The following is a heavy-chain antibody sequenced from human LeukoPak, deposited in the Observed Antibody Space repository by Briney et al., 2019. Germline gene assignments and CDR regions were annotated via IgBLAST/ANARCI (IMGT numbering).Heavy chain of an antibody. CDR2: IYYSGST. V-gene: IGHV4-59*01. Sequence: PSETLSLTCTVSGGSISSYYWSWIRQPPGKGLEWIGYIYYSGSTNYNPSPKSRVTISVDTSKNQFSLKLSSVTAADTAVYYCARITVTSGYYYYMDVWGRGTTVTVSS. CDR3: ARITVTSGYYYYMDV. D-gene: IGHD4-17*01. J-gene: IGHJ6*03. CDR1: GGSISSYY.